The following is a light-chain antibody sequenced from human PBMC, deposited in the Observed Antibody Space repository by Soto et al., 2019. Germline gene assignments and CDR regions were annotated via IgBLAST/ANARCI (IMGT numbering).Light chain of an antibody. CDR1: QSISSW. V-gene: IGKV1-5*01. CDR3: QQYNSAWT. J-gene: IGKJ1*01. Sequence: DIQMTQSPSTLSASVVDRVTITCRASQSISSWLAWYQQKPGKAPKLLIYDASSLESGVPSRFSGSGSGTEFTLTISSLQPDDFATYYCQQYNSAWTFGQGTKVDI. CDR2: DAS.